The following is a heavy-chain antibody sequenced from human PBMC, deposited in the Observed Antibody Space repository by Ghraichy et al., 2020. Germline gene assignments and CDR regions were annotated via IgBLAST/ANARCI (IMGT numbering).Heavy chain of an antibody. Sequence: GGSLRLSCAASGFTFSGYWMHWVRQAPGKGLVWVSRINTDGSTTTYADSVKGRFTISRDNAKNTLYLQMNSLRAEDTAVYYCARDIEYWGGYYNGMDVGGQGTTVTVSS. V-gene: IGHV3-74*01. CDR1: GFTFSGYW. CDR3: ARDIEYWGGYYNGMDV. D-gene: IGHD3-3*01. CDR2: INTDGSTT. J-gene: IGHJ6*01.